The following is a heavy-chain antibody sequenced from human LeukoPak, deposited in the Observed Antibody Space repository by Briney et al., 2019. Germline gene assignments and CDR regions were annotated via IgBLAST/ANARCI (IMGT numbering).Heavy chain of an antibody. CDR2: XXXXXGTA. V-gene: IGHV1-69*06. Sequence: ASVKVSCKASGGTFSSYAISWVRQAPGQGLXXXXXXXXXXGTANYAQKFQGRVTITADKSTSTAYMELSSLRSEDTAVYYCARQGVDSSGWYNYYYYGMDVWGKGTMVTVSS. CDR3: ARQGVDSSGWYNYYYYGMDV. CDR1: GGTFSSYA. D-gene: IGHD6-19*01. J-gene: IGHJ6*04.